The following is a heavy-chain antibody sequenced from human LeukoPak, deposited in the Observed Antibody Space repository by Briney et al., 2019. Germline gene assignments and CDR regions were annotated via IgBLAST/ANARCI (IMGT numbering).Heavy chain of an antibody. Sequence: SETLSLTCTVSGGSISSYYWSWIRQPPGKGLEWIGYIYYSGSTNYNPSLKSRVTISVDTSKNQFSLKLSSVTAADTAVYYCARGPCSGGSCYFDYWGQGTLVTVSS. V-gene: IGHV4-59*01. J-gene: IGHJ4*02. CDR3: ARGPCSGGSCYFDY. D-gene: IGHD2-15*01. CDR1: GGSISSYY. CDR2: IYYSGST.